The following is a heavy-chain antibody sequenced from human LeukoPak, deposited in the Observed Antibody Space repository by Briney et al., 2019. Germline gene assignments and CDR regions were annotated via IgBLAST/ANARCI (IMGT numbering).Heavy chain of an antibody. Sequence: GGSLRLSCAASGFTFSDYGIHWVRQAPGKGQEWVALIWFDGSDKSYAASVKGRFTISRDNSKNTLYLEMNILRAEDTAVYYCARDGGYCRSTGCEDVNWFDPWGQGTLVTVSS. CDR3: ARDGGYCRSTGCEDVNWFDP. CDR1: GFTFSDYG. CDR2: IWFDGSDK. J-gene: IGHJ5*02. D-gene: IGHD2-2*01. V-gene: IGHV3-33*01.